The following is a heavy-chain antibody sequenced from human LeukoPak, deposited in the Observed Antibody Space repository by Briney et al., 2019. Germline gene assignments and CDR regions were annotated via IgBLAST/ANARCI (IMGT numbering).Heavy chain of an antibody. D-gene: IGHD3-22*01. Sequence: GASVKVSCKASGYTFTSYDINWVRQATGQGLEWMGWMNPNSGNTGYAQKFQGRVTMTRDTSTSTAYVELSRLTSDDTAIYYCARDWGFDNWETYYYDSSGYYNFDYWGQGTLVTVSS. CDR3: ARDWGFDNWETYYYDSSGYYNFDY. J-gene: IGHJ4*02. CDR2: MNPNSGNT. CDR1: GYTFTSYD. V-gene: IGHV1-8*01.